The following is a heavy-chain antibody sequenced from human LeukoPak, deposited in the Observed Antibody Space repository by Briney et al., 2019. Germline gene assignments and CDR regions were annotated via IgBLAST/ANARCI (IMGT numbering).Heavy chain of an antibody. J-gene: IGHJ4*02. CDR1: GGSISSYY. Sequence: SETLSLTCTVSGGSISSYYWSWIRQPPGKGLEWIGYIYSSGSTNYNPSLKSRVTISVDTSKNQFSLKLSSVTAADTAVYYCARTTVTSLYYFDYWGQGTLVTVSP. CDR2: IYSSGST. V-gene: IGHV4-59*01. CDR3: ARTTVTSLYYFDY. D-gene: IGHD4-17*01.